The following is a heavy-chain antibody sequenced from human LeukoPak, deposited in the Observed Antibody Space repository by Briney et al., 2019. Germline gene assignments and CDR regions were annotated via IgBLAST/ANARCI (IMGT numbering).Heavy chain of an antibody. D-gene: IGHD1-26*01. CDR1: GYTFATSW. V-gene: IGHV5-51*01. CDR3: ARLLSGRYYYNYFDP. CDR2: IYPADSDT. J-gene: IGHJ5*02. Sequence: GESLKISCRASGYTFATSWIGWVRQMPGKGLEWMGIIYPADSDTRYSPSLQGQVTISADKSISTAYLQRNSLKASDTAMYYCARLLSGRYYYNYFDPWGQGTLVTVSS.